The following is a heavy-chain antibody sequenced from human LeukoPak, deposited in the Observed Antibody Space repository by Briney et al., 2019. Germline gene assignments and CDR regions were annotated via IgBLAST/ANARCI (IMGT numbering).Heavy chain of an antibody. Sequence: PGGSLRLSCAASGFTFSSYSMNWDRQAPGKGLEWVSSISSSSSYIYYADSVKGRFTISRDNSKNTLYLQMNSLRAEDTAVYYCASPIAVAGTGWFDPWGQGTLVTVSS. V-gene: IGHV3-21*01. CDR3: ASPIAVAGTGWFDP. CDR1: GFTFSSYS. CDR2: ISSSSSYI. D-gene: IGHD6-19*01. J-gene: IGHJ5*02.